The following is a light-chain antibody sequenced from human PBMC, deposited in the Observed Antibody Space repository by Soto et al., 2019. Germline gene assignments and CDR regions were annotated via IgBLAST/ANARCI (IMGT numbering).Light chain of an antibody. V-gene: IGLV1-40*01. CDR1: RSNIGANYD. CDR2: ANS. J-gene: IGLJ1*01. Sequence: SLLTQPPPMSQAPGQRDPISCTRTRSNIGANYDVHWYQQRPGSAPNLLIFANSNRPSGVPDRFSGSKSGTSASLAITGLQAEDEGDYYCQSYDNTLSARYVFGTGTKVTVL. CDR3: QSYDNTLSARYV.